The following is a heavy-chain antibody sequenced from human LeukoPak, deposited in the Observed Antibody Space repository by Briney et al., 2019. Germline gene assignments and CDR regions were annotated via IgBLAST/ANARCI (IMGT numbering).Heavy chain of an antibody. V-gene: IGHV3-30*02. CDR2: IRYDGSNK. CDR3: AKDYSDYGDYYRFDY. J-gene: IGHJ4*02. Sequence: GGSLRLSCAASGFSFSNYGMSWVRQAPGKGLEWVAFIRYDGSNKYYADSVKGRFTISRDNSKNTLYLQMNGLRAEDTAVYYCAKDYSDYGDYYRFDYWGQGTLVTVSS. D-gene: IGHD4-17*01. CDR1: GFSFSNYG.